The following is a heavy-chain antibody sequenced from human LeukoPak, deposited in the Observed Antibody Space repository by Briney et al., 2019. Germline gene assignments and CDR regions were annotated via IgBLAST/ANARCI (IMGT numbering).Heavy chain of an antibody. J-gene: IGHJ4*02. D-gene: IGHD6-19*01. CDR2: IYYSGST. V-gene: IGHV4-39*07. CDR1: GGSISSSSYY. Sequence: SETLSLTCTVSGGSISSSSYYWGWIRQPPGKGLEWIGSIYYSGSTYYNPSLKSRVTISVDTSKNQFSLKLSSVTAADTAVYFCAREDGEEYTSGWYKRYYFDYWGQGALVTVSS. CDR3: AREDGEEYTSGWYKRYYFDY.